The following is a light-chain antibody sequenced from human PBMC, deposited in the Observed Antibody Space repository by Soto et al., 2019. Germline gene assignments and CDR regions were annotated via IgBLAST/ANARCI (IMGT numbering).Light chain of an antibody. J-gene: IGKJ4*01. CDR3: QQYDTYPLT. Sequence: DIQMTQSPSTLSASVGDRVTVTCRASQTISSWLAWYQLKPGKAPKLLIYKASSLESGVPSRFSGSGSGIEFTLTISSLQPDDFATYYCQQYDTYPLTFGGGTKVEIK. CDR1: QTISSW. CDR2: KAS. V-gene: IGKV1-5*03.